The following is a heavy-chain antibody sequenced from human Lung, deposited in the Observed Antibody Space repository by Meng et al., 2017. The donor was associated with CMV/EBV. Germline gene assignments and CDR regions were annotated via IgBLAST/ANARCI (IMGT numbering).Heavy chain of an antibody. CDR1: GGSVTSSENY. CDR2: ISYSGST. J-gene: IGHJ3*01. D-gene: IGHD2-2*02. CDR3: AREDQLLYNDGFDL. Sequence: SETXSLTCTVSGGSVTSSENYWVWIRQPPGKGLGWVGSISYSGSTTYNLSLKSRVTISVDTSENQFSLEVRYVTAAGTAVYYCAREDQLLYNDGFDLWGQGXTVTVSS. V-gene: IGHV4-39*07.